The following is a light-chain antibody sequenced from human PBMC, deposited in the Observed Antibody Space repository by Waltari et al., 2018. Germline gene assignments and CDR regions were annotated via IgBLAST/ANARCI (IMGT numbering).Light chain of an antibody. J-gene: IGLJ3*02. CDR3: ALYMGSGMWV. V-gene: IGLV8-61*01. Sequence: QTVVTQEPSLSVSPGGTVTLTCALSSGSLSTTSYATWYQQTPGQAPRTLVYKANARTSGVPDRFSGSLLGNTAALAITGAQADDESDYYCALYMGSGMWVFGGGTRLTVL. CDR1: SGSLSTTSY. CDR2: KAN.